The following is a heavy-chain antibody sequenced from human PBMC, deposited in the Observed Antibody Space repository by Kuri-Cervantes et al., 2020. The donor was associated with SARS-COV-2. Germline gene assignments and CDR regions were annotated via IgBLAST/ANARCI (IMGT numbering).Heavy chain of an antibody. Sequence: SETLSLTCAVSGGSISSGGYSWSWIRQPPGKGLEWIGYIYHSGSTYYNPTLKSRVTISVDRSKNQFSLKLSSVTAADTAVYYCARRDPRIAFDIWGQGTMVTVSS. V-gene: IGHV4-30-2*01. CDR2: IYHSGST. CDR3: ARRDPRIAFDI. CDR1: GGSISSGGYS. J-gene: IGHJ3*02. D-gene: IGHD2/OR15-2a*01.